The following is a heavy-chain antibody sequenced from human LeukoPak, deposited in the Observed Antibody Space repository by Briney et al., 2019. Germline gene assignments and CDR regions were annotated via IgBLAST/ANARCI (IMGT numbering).Heavy chain of an antibody. CDR2: IKQDGSEK. V-gene: IGHV3-7*01. CDR3: ARDKDCGDAPWDY. J-gene: IGHJ4*02. D-gene: IGHD4-17*01. Sequence: GGSLRLSCAASGFTFSSYWMSWVRQAPGKGLEWVANIKQDGSEKYYVDSVKGRFTISRDNAKNSLYLQMNSLRAEDTAVYYCARDKDCGDAPWDYWGQGTLVTVSS. CDR1: GFTFSSYW.